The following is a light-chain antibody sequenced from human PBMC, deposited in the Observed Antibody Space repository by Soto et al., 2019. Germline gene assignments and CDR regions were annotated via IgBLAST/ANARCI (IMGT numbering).Light chain of an antibody. CDR3: CSYAGSYTDV. V-gene: IGLV2-11*01. CDR2: DVS. J-gene: IGLJ1*01. CDR1: SSDVGGYDY. Sequence: QSALTQPRSVSGSPGQSVTISCTGTSSDVGGYDYVSWYQQHPVKAPKLLIFDVSKWPSGVPDRFSGSKSGNTASLTISGLQAEDEADYYCCSYAGSYTDVFGTGTKVTVL.